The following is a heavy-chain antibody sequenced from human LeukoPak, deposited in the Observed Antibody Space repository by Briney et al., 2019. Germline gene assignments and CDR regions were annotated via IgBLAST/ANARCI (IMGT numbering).Heavy chain of an antibody. D-gene: IGHD2-2*01. V-gene: IGHV3-21*04. J-gene: IGHJ4*02. CDR3: ARDESSTSRFDY. Sequence: GGSLRLSCAASGFTFSSYSMNWVRQAPGKGLEWVSSISSSSSYIYYADSVKGRFTISRDNAKNSLYLQMNSLRAEDTAVYYCARDESSTSRFDYWGQGTLVTVSS. CDR2: ISSSSSYI. CDR1: GFTFSSYS.